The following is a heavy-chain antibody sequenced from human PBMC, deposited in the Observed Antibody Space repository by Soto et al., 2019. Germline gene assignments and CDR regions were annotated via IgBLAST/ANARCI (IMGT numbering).Heavy chain of an antibody. CDR1: GLSLTNDGVG. D-gene: IGHD2-15*01. J-gene: IGHJ4*02. Sequence: QITLRESGPALVKPTQTLTLTCTASGLSLTNDGVGVGWVRQPPGKALAWLTLVYWDDDERYSRSLQSRLTIRRDTSRNKVVVTLTNVDPVDTATYFCVRQDSRGRYFDFWGQGILVTVSS. V-gene: IGHV2-5*02. CDR3: VRQDSRGRYFDF. CDR2: VYWDDDE.